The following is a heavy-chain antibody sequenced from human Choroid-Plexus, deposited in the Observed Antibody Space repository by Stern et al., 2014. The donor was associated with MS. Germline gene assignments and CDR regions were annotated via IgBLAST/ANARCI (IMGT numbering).Heavy chain of an antibody. D-gene: IGHD2/OR15-2a*01. CDR3: AKDRQYLTYFCDH. CDR2: VSYDGSNK. Sequence: DQLVESGGGVVQPGRPPRLSCVASGFTLGSCAMHWVRQAPGKGLESGAGVSYDGSNKYYADSVKGRFTISRDNSQNTLYMQISSLRPEDTAVYYCAKDRQYLTYFCDHCGQGSLVTVSS. V-gene: IGHV3-30*18. J-gene: IGHJ5*02. CDR1: GFTLGSCA.